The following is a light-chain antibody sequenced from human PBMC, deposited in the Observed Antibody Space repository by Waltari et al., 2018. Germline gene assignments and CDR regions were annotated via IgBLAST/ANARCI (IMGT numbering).Light chain of an antibody. CDR2: YDS. V-gene: IGLV3-1*01. CDR1: NLGTQY. Sequence: SYELTHPPSVSVSPGQPARITCSGDNLGTQYAAWYQQKPGQAPVLVIFYDSKRPSGIPERFSGSNSGNTATLTISGTQAMDEADYYCQAWDTTTVVFGGGTKVTVL. CDR3: QAWDTTTVV. J-gene: IGLJ2*01.